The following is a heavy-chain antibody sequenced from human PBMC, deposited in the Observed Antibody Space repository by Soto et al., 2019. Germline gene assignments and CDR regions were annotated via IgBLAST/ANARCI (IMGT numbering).Heavy chain of an antibody. CDR3: VRARRTVTGKKCFDY. Sequence: ASVKVSCKASGYTFTSYGIGWVGQGRGQGLEWMGWMNAYSGKTDYAQKFQGRVTMTTDTFTSTAYMDLRSLSSDDTAVYYCVRARRTVTGKKCFDYWGQRTMVSV. D-gene: IGHD4-17*01. CDR1: GYTFTSYG. J-gene: IGHJ4*02. CDR2: MNAYSGKT. V-gene: IGHV1-18*01.